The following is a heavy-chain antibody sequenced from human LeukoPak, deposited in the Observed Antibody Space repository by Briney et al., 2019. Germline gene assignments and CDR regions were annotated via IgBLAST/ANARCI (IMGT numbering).Heavy chain of an antibody. J-gene: IGHJ4*02. CDR1: GGSISSSSYY. CDR3: ASEGPSDPSGLRGDY. CDR2: IYYSGST. Sequence: PSETLSLTCTVSGGSISSSSYYWGWIRQPPGKGLEWIGSIYYSGSTYYNPSLKSRVTISVDTSKNQFSLKLSSVTAADTAVYYCASEGPSDPSGLRGDYWGQGTLVTVSS. V-gene: IGHV4-39*01. D-gene: IGHD3-10*01.